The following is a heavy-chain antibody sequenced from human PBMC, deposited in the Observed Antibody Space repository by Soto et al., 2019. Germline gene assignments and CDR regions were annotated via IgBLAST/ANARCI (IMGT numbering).Heavy chain of an antibody. CDR3: ARGRRMRFYYDSSGYYYFDY. Sequence: KPSETLSLTCAVYGGSLSGYYWSWIRQPPGKGLEWIGEINHSGSTNYNPSLKSRFSISVDTSKNQFSLKLSSVPAADTAVYYCARGRRMRFYYDSSGYYYFDYWGQGTLVTVSS. D-gene: IGHD3-22*01. CDR2: INHSGST. V-gene: IGHV4-34*01. CDR1: GGSLSGYY. J-gene: IGHJ4*02.